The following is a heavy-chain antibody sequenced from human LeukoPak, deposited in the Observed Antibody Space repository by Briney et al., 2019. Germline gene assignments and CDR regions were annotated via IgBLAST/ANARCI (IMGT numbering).Heavy chain of an antibody. CDR2: FDPEDGET. V-gene: IGHV1-24*01. D-gene: IGHD3-22*01. J-gene: IGHJ3*02. CDR1: GYTLTELS. Sequence: ASVKVSCKVSGYTLTELSMHWVRQAPGKGLEWMGGFDPEDGETIYAQKFQGRVTMTEDTSTDTAYMELSSLRSEDTAVYYCATTRRLDSSGYYRDAYYIWGQGTMVTVSS. CDR3: ATTRRLDSSGYYRDAYYI.